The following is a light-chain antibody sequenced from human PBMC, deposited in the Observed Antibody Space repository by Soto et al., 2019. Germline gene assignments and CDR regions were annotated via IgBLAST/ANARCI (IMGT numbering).Light chain of an antibody. CDR2: AAS. V-gene: IGKV1-9*01. CDR1: QGIRSY. CDR3: QQLNSYLKT. J-gene: IGKJ3*01. Sequence: DIQLTQSPSFLSASVGDRVTITCRASQGIRSYLAWYQQKPGTAPKLLIYAASTLQSRVPSRSSASGSGTEFTLTSGSLQPEYFSTYFCQQLNSYLKTFGPGTKVDIK.